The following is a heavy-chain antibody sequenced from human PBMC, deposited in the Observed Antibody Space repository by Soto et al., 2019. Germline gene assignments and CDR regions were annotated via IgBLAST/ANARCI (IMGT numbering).Heavy chain of an antibody. CDR2: ISGSGGST. V-gene: IGHV3-23*01. D-gene: IGHD1-26*01. J-gene: IGHJ6*02. Sequence: PGGSLSLSCAASGFTFSSYAMSWVRQAPGKGLEWVSAISGSGGSTYYADSVKGRFTISRDNSKNTLYLQMNSLRAEDTAVYYCASHSGSYPAGDYYYGMDVWGQGTTVTVSS. CDR1: GFTFSSYA. CDR3: ASHSGSYPAGDYYYGMDV.